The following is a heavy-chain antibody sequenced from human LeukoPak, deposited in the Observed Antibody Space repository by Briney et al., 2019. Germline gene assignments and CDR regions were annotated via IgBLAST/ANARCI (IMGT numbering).Heavy chain of an antibody. CDR1: GFTFSSYG. V-gene: IGHV3-30*18. D-gene: IGHD1-26*01. J-gene: IGHJ1*01. CDR2: ISYDGSNK. CDR3: ANRRGGGATTYFQH. Sequence: GGSLRLSCAASGFTFSSYGMHWVRQAPGKGLEWVAVISYDGSNKYYADSVKGRFTISRDNSKNTLYLQMNSLRAEDTAVYYCANRRGGGATTYFQHWGQGTLVTVSS.